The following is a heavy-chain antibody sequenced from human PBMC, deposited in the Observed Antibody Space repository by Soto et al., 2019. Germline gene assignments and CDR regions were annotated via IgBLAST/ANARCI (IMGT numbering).Heavy chain of an antibody. V-gene: IGHV1-18*01. CDR1: GYTFTSYG. D-gene: IGHD6-19*01. CDR2: ISAYNGNT. Sequence: ASVKVSCKASGYTFTSYGISWVRQAPGQGLEWMGWISAYNGNTNYAQKFQGRVTMTTDASTSTAYMELSSLRSDDTAVYYCARSDRSGWTAPSYWGQGTLVTASS. CDR3: ARSDRSGWTAPSY. J-gene: IGHJ4*02.